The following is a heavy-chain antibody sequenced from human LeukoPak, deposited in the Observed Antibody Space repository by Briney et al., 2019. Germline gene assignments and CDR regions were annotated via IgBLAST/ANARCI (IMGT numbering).Heavy chain of an antibody. CDR1: GFTFGDYA. CDR3: TRDFWSYGKLFDY. CDR2: IRSKAYGGTT. D-gene: IGHD5-18*01. Sequence: PGGSLRLSCTASGFTFGDYAMSWFRQAPGKGLEWVGFIRSKAYGGTTEYAASVKGRFTISRDDSKSIAYLQMNSLKTEDTAVYYCTRDFWSYGKLFDYWGQGTLVTVSS. V-gene: IGHV3-49*03. J-gene: IGHJ4*02.